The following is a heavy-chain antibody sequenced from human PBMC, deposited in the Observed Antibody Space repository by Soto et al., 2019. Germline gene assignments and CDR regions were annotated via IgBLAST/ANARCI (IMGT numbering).Heavy chain of an antibody. CDR1: GFNFSAYG. D-gene: IGHD1-26*01. CDR3: RVGVVD. Sequence: QVQLVESGGGVVQPGRSLRLSCAASGFNFSAYGLHWVRQAPGTGLELVALLSFDASKKYYADSVKGRFTISRDTSRNTLYLQMNSLRVEDTAVYYCRVGVVDWGQGTRVTVSS. CDR2: LSFDASKK. V-gene: IGHV3-30*03. J-gene: IGHJ4*02.